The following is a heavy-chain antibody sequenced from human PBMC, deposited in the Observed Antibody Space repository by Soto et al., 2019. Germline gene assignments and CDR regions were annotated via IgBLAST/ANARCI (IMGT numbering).Heavy chain of an antibody. Sequence: QVQLQQWGAGPLRPLETLSLTCGVSGGSFSGYYWAWIRQSPGKGLEWIGEINDRGSINYNPSLKSRVSISFDTSKNHYSQNLRSVTAADTAVYYCARESHDILTGPPWVWYFDLWGRGTLVTVSS. CDR2: INDRGSI. CDR1: GGSFSGYY. CDR3: ARESHDILTGPPWVWYFDL. V-gene: IGHV4-34*01. D-gene: IGHD3-9*01. J-gene: IGHJ2*01.